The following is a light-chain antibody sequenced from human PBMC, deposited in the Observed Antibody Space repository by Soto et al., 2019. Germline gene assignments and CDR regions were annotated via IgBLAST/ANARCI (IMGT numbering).Light chain of an antibody. V-gene: IGLV4-69*01. CDR1: SGHSSYA. CDR2: LNSDGSH. J-gene: IGLJ2*01. Sequence: QLVLTQSPSASASLGASVKLTCTLSSGHSSYAIAWHQQQPEKGPRYLMKLNSDGSHRKGDGIPDRFSGSSSGAERYLTISSPQSEDEADYYCQTWGTGIQLFGGGTKLTVL. CDR3: QTWGTGIQL.